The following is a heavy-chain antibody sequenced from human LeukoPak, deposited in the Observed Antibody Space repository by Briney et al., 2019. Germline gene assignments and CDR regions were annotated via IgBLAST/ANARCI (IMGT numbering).Heavy chain of an antibody. D-gene: IGHD4-23*01. V-gene: IGHV1-2*02. Sequence: ASVKVSCKASGYTFTRYYMHWVRQAPGQGLEWMGWINPNSGGTNYAQKFQGRVTMTRDTSISTAYMELSRLRSDDTAVYYCAHKYGGNSLYDNWFDPWGQGTLVTASS. J-gene: IGHJ5*02. CDR1: GYTFTRYY. CDR3: AHKYGGNSLYDNWFDP. CDR2: INPNSGGT.